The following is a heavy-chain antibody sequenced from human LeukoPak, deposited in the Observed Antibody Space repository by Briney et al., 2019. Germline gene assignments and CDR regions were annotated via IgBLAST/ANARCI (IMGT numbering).Heavy chain of an antibody. CDR3: ARYYCSSTSCLDYYYYYMDV. Sequence: ASVKVSCKASGYTFTSYGISWVRQAPGQGLEWMGWISAYNGNTNCAQKLQGRVTMTTDTSTSTAYMELRSLRSDDTAVYYCARYYCSSTSCLDYYYYYMDVWGKGTTVTVSS. CDR1: GYTFTSYG. CDR2: ISAYNGNT. D-gene: IGHD2-2*01. J-gene: IGHJ6*03. V-gene: IGHV1-18*01.